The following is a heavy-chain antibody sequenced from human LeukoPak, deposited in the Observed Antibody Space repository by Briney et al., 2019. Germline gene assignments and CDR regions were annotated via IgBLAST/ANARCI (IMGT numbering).Heavy chain of an antibody. CDR2: ISSSSSTI. CDR1: GFTFSSYS. V-gene: IGHV3-48*04. D-gene: IGHD5/OR15-5a*01. CDR3: ARGLGYFDY. Sequence: GGSLRLSCAASGFTFSSYSTNWVRQAPGKGLEWVSYISSSSSTIYYADSVKGRFTISRDNTKNSLYLQMNSLRAEDTAVYYCARGLGYFDYWGQGTLVTVPS. J-gene: IGHJ4*02.